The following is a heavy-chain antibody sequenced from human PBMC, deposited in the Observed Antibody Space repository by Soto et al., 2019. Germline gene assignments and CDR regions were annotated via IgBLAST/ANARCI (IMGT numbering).Heavy chain of an antibody. J-gene: IGHJ4*02. CDR2: VVVGSGLT. CDR1: QFNLDTFRTSV. Sequence: QMQLVQPGPEVKKPGTSVKVSCKASQFNLDTFRTSVVQWVRQARGQGLEWVGWVVVGSGLTNYAQQFKGTVTITWDMSTSTAYMELSSLRSEDTAVYYCAIEMPAIYYLGSWGQGTQVTVSS. CDR3: AIEMPAIYYLGS. D-gene: IGHD3-22*01. V-gene: IGHV1-58*01.